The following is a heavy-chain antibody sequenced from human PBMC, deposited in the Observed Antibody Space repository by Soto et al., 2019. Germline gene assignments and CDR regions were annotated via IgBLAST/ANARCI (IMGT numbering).Heavy chain of an antibody. CDR2: INAGDGNT. Sequence: GASVKVSCKASGYTFTSYAMHWVRQAPGQRLERMGWINAGDGNTKYAQKLQGRVTMTTDTSTSTAYMELRSLRSDDTAVYYCARASGSSYWFDPWGQGTLVTVSS. CDR1: GYTFTSYA. V-gene: IGHV1-3*01. J-gene: IGHJ5*02. CDR3: ARASGSSYWFDP. D-gene: IGHD1-26*01.